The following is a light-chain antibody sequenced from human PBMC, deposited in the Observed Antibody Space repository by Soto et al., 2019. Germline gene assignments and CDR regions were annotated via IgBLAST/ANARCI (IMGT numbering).Light chain of an antibody. CDR2: DNN. V-gene: IGLV1-51*01. Sequence: QSVLTQPPSVSAAPGQEVTISCSGSSSNIGTNRVSWYQQLPGTAPKLLIYDNNKRPSGSLDRFSGSKSGTSATLGITGLRTGDEADYYCGTWDSSLSAYVFGTGTKLTVL. J-gene: IGLJ1*01. CDR3: GTWDSSLSAYV. CDR1: SSNIGTNR.